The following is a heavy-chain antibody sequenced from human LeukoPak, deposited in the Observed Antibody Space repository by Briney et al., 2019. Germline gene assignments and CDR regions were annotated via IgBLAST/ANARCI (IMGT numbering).Heavy chain of an antibody. Sequence: GGSLRLSCAASGFTFTTYSMNWVRQAPGKGLEWVSYITTTSSIIYYADSVRGRFTISRDNAKNSLYLQMDSLRVEDTAFYYCAKDNRRHYTSGPNPDSLHWGQGALVTVSS. J-gene: IGHJ4*02. V-gene: IGHV3-48*04. CDR3: AKDNRRHYTSGPNPDSLH. CDR2: ITTTSSII. CDR1: GFTFTTYS. D-gene: IGHD6-19*01.